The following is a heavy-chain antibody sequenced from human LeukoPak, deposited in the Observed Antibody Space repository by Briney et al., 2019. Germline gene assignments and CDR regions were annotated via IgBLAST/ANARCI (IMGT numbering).Heavy chain of an antibody. D-gene: IGHD2-21*02. CDR2: INPNSGGT. J-gene: IGHJ6*02. Sequence: GASVKVSCKASGYTFTGYYMHWVRQAPGQGLEWMGRINPNSGGTNYAQKFQGRVTMTRDTSISTAYMELSRLRSDDRAVYYCARGVVYCGGDCYSIYYYGMDVWGQGTTVTVSS. V-gene: IGHV1-2*06. CDR1: GYTFTGYY. CDR3: ARGVVYCGGDCYSIYYYGMDV.